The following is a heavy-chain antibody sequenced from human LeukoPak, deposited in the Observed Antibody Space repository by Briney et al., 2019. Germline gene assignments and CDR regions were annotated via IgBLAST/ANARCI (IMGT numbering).Heavy chain of an antibody. D-gene: IGHD4-17*01. V-gene: IGHV4-59*12. Sequence: PSETLSLTCTVSGGSINSYYWSWIRQPPGMGLEWIGYFYYSGTTNYNPSLKSRVTISVDTSKNQFSLKLSSVTAADTAVYYCARIPTVTFFDYWGQGTLVTVSS. J-gene: IGHJ4*02. CDR2: FYYSGTT. CDR3: ARIPTVTFFDY. CDR1: GGSINSYY.